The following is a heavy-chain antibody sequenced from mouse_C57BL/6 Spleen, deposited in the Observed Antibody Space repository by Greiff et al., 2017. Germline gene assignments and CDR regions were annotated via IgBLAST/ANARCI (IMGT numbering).Heavy chain of an antibody. CDR3: ARSNYYGSSYVLYYFDD. J-gene: IGHJ2*01. D-gene: IGHD1-1*01. CDR1: GYTFTSYW. V-gene: IGHV1-64*01. Sequence: QVQLQQPGTELVKPGASVKLSCKASGYTFTSYWMHWVKQRPGQGLEWIGMIHPTSGSTNYNEKFKSKATLTVDKSSSTAYMQLSSLTSEDSAVYYCARSNYYGSSYVLYYFDDWGQGTTLTVSS. CDR2: IHPTSGST.